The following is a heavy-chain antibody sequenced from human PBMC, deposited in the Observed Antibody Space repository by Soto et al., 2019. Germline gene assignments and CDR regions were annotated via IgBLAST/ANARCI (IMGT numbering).Heavy chain of an antibody. CDR2: IADHGGNT. CDR1: GFTFSTYA. CDR3: AKLGAGTIY. Sequence: GGSLRLSCAASGFTFSTYALTWVRQAPGKGLEWVSAIADHGGNTYYADSVKGRFTISRGNSKNTLYLQMNSLRAEDTALYYCAKLGAGTIYWGQGT. J-gene: IGHJ4*02. D-gene: IGHD6-13*01. V-gene: IGHV3-23*01.